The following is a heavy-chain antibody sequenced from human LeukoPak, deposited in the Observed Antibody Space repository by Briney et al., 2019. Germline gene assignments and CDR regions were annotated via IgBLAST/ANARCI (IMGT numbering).Heavy chain of an antibody. J-gene: IGHJ4*02. V-gene: IGHV4-61*02. CDR3: AKDRGDTHNSGYFVY. Sequence: SETLSLTCTVSGGSISSGSYYWSWIRQSAEKGLEWIGRIYTSGGTDYNPSLKSRVTISVDKSKNQFSLKLSSVTAADTAVYYCAKDRGDTHNSGYFVYWGQGTLVTVSS. CDR2: IYTSGGT. CDR1: GGSISSGSYY. D-gene: IGHD3-10*01.